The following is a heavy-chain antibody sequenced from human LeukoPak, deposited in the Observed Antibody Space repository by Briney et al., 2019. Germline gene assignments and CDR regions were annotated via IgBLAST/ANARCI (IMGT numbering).Heavy chain of an antibody. V-gene: IGHV3-23*01. D-gene: IGHD3-16*01. CDR2: ISGNGGTT. Sequence: GGSLRLSCAASGFTFSSYAMTWVRQAPGRGLEWVSAISGNGGTTYYADSVKGRFTISRDNSKNTLYLQMNSLRAEDTAVYYCARVPMGDYYYGMDVWGQGTTVTVSS. CDR1: GFTFSSYA. J-gene: IGHJ6*02. CDR3: ARVPMGDYYYGMDV.